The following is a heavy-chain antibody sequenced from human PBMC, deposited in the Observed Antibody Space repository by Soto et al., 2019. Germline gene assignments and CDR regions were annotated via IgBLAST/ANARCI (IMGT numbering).Heavy chain of an antibody. CDR1: GFTFSDYY. J-gene: IGHJ6*03. CDR2: ISSSGSTI. Sequence: GSLRLSCAASGFTFSDYYMSWIRQAPGKGLAWVSYISSSGSTIYYADSVKGRFTISRDNAKNSLYPHMHSLRAVDTAVYYCATGVYDFWSGPPRDSFYYYTAVGGKETTVTSP. V-gene: IGHV3-11*01. D-gene: IGHD3-3*01. CDR3: ATGVYDFWSGPPRDSFYYYTAV.